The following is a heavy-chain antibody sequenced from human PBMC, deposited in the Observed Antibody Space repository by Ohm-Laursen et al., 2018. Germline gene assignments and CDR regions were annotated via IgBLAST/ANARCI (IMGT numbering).Heavy chain of an antibody. Sequence: SSVKVSCKVSGYTLTELSMHWVRQAPGKGLEWMGGFDPEDGETIYAQKFQGRVTMTEDTSTDTAYMELSSLRSEDTAVYYCATSLVATTRGDYWGQGTLVTVSS. V-gene: IGHV1-24*01. CDR2: FDPEDGET. J-gene: IGHJ4*02. CDR1: GYTLTELS. D-gene: IGHD5-12*01. CDR3: ATSLVATTRGDY.